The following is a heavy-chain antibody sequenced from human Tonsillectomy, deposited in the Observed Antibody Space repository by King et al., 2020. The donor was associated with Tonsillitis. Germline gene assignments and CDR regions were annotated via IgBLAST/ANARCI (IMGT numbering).Heavy chain of an antibody. Sequence: VQLVESGGGLVQPGGSLRLSCAASGFTFSSYEMNWVRQAPGKGLEWVSYICSSASTIYYADSVKGRFTISRDNAKNSLYLQMNSLRAEDTAVYYCARCDFRSGCWFGEYGDVFDIWVQGTMVTVSS. CDR2: ICSSASTI. D-gene: IGHD3-10*01. CDR3: ARCDFRSGCWFGEYGDVFDI. CDR1: GFTFSSYE. J-gene: IGHJ3*02. V-gene: IGHV3-48*03.